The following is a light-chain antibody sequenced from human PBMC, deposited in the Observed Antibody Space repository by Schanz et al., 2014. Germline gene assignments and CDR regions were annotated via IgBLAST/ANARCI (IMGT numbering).Light chain of an antibody. J-gene: IGKJ4*01. Sequence: EVVMTQSPATLSVSPGEGATLSCRASQSVFSNLAWYQQRPGQAPRLLIYGATTRASGIPARFSGSGSGTEFTLTISSLQSEDFAVYYCQQRRGWPLTFGGGTKVEIK. CDR2: GAT. V-gene: IGKV3-15*01. CDR1: QSVFSN. CDR3: QQRRGWPLT.